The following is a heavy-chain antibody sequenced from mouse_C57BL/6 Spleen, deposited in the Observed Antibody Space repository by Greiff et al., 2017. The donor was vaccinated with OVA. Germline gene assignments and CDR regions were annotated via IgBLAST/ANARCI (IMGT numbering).Heavy chain of an antibody. V-gene: IGHV1-76*01. Sequence: VKLVESGAELVRPGASVKLSCKASGYTFTDYYINWVKQRPGQGLEWIARIYPGSGNTYYNEKFKGKATLTAEKSSSTAYMQLSSLTSEDSAVYFCARGGGDAMDYWGQGTSVTVSS. CDR1: GYTFTDYY. CDR3: ARGGGDAMDY. CDR2: IYPGSGNT. J-gene: IGHJ4*01.